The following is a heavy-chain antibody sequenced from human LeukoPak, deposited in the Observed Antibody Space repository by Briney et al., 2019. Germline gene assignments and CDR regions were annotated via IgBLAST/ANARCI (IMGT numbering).Heavy chain of an antibody. Sequence: AGGSLRLSCAASGFTFSSYSMNWVRQAPGKGLEWVSSISSSSSYIYYADSVKGRFTISRDNAKNSLYLQMNSLRAEDTAVYYCARGLGTYDSSELTWPMISFWGQGTVVTVSS. CDR2: ISSSSSYI. D-gene: IGHD3-22*01. CDR1: GFTFSSYS. CDR3: ARGLGTYDSSELTWPMISF. J-gene: IGHJ4*02. V-gene: IGHV3-21*04.